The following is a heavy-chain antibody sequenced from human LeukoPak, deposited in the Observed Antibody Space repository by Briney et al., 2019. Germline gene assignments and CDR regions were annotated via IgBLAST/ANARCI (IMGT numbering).Heavy chain of an antibody. D-gene: IGHD3/OR15-3a*01. CDR3: ARGHDFPLDAFDI. CDR1: GGSISSSSYY. CDR2: IYYSGST. J-gene: IGHJ3*02. Sequence: SETLSLTCTVSGGSISSSSYYWGWIRQPPGKGLEWIGSIYYSGSTYYNPSLKSRVTISVDRSKNQFSLKLSSVTAADTAVYYCARGHDFPLDAFDIWGQGTMVTVSS. V-gene: IGHV4-39*07.